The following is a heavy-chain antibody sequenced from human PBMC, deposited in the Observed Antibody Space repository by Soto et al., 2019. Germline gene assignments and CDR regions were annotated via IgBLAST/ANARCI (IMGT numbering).Heavy chain of an antibody. CDR2: IIPIFGTA. Sequence: SVKVSCKASGGTFSSYAISWVRQAPGQGLEWMGGIIPIFGTANYAQKFQGRVTITADESTSTAYMELSSLRSEDTAVYYCAREGELWLIRDGMDVWGQGTTVTVSS. V-gene: IGHV1-69*13. CDR1: GGTFSSYA. CDR3: AREGELWLIRDGMDV. D-gene: IGHD5-18*01. J-gene: IGHJ6*02.